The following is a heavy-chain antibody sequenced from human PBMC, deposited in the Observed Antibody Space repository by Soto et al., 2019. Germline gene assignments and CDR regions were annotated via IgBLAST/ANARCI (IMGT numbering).Heavy chain of an antibody. CDR2: IYYSGST. CDR1: GGSISSGGYY. Sequence: SETLSLTCTVSGGSISSGGYYWSWIRQHPGKGLEWIGYIYYSGSTYYNPSLKSRVTISVDTSKNQFSLKLSSVTAADTAVYYCARAPYDFWSGPPYYFDYWGQGTLVTVSS. D-gene: IGHD3-3*01. V-gene: IGHV4-31*03. J-gene: IGHJ4*02. CDR3: ARAPYDFWSGPPYYFDY.